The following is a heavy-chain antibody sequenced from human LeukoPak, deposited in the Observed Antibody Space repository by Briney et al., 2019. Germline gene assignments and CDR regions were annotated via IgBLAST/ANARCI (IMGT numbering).Heavy chain of an antibody. V-gene: IGHV3-23*01. Sequence: QSGGSLRLSCAASGFTFSSYGMSWVRQAPGKGLEWVSAISGSGGSTYYADSVKGRFTISRDNSKNTLYLQMNSLRAEDTAVYYCAKAPSWDSSGYFNHWGQGTLVTVSS. CDR3: AKAPSWDSSGYFNH. CDR2: ISGSGGST. J-gene: IGHJ4*02. D-gene: IGHD3-22*01. CDR1: GFTFSSYG.